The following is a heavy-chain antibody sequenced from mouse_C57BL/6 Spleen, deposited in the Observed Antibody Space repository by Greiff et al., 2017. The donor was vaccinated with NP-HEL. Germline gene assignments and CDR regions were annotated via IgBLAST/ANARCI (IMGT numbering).Heavy chain of an antibody. V-gene: IGHV1-26*01. CDR3: ARIDDYYAMDY. CDR2: ITPSNGGT. CDR1: GYTFTDYY. J-gene: IGHJ4*01. Sequence: DVHLLQSGPELVKPGASVKISCKASGYTFTDYYMNWVKQSHGKSLEWIGYITPSNGGTSYNQKFKGKATLTVDKSSSTAYMELRSLTSEDSAVYYCARIDDYYAMDYWGQGTSVTVSS.